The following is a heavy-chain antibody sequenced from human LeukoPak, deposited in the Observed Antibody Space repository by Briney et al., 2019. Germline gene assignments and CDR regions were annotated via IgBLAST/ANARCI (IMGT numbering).Heavy chain of an antibody. J-gene: IGHJ3*02. CDR3: ARHGVLWFGDSPIGAFDI. CDR2: IDPSDSYT. V-gene: IGHV5-10-1*01. Sequence: GESLKISCKGSGYSFISYWISWVRQMPGKGLEWMGRIDPSDSYTNYSPSFQGHVTISADKSISTAYLQWSSLKASDTAMYYCARHGVLWFGDSPIGAFDIWGQGTMVTVSS. CDR1: GYSFISYW. D-gene: IGHD3-10*01.